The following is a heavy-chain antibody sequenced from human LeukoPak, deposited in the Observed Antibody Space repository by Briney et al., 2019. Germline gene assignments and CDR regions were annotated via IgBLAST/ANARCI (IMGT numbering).Heavy chain of an antibody. CDR3: ARVREGVAYGDYVLAAFDI. Sequence: PSQTLSLTCTVSGGSISSGDYYWSWIRQPPGKGLEWIGYIYYSGSTYYNPSLKSRVTISVDTSKNQFSLKLSSVTAADTAVYYCARVREGVAYGDYVLAAFDIWGQGTMVTVSS. D-gene: IGHD4-17*01. J-gene: IGHJ3*02. V-gene: IGHV4-30-4*01. CDR1: GGSISSGDYY. CDR2: IYYSGST.